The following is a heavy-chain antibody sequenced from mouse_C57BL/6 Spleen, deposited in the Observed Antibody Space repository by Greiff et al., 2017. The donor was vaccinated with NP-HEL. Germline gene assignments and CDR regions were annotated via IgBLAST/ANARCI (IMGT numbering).Heavy chain of an antibody. Sequence: EVMLVESGGGLVKPGGSLKLSCAASGFTFSDYGMHWVRQAPEKGLEWVAYISSGSSTIYYADTVKGRFTISRDNAKNTLFLQMTSLRSEDTAMYYCAREATVVAGSFDYWGQGTTLTVSS. J-gene: IGHJ2*01. CDR3: AREATVVAGSFDY. V-gene: IGHV5-17*01. D-gene: IGHD1-1*01. CDR2: ISSGSSTI. CDR1: GFTFSDYG.